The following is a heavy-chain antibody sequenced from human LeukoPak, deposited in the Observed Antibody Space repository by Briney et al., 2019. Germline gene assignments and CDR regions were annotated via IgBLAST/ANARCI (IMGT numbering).Heavy chain of an antibody. J-gene: IGHJ4*02. Sequence: ASVKVSCKASGYTFTGYDINWVRQATGQGLEWMGWMNPNSGNTGYAQKFQGRVTMTRNTSISTAYMELSSLRSEDTAVYYCARGPRTVVRGVTGDYWGQGTLVTVSS. CDR2: MNPNSGNT. CDR3: ARGPRTVVRGVTGDY. V-gene: IGHV1-8*01. CDR1: GYTFTGYD. D-gene: IGHD3-10*01.